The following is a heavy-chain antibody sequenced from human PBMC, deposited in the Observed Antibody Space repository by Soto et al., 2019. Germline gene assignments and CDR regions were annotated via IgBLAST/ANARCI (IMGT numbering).Heavy chain of an antibody. D-gene: IGHD1-7*01. V-gene: IGHV3-7*03. CDR2: IKQDGSGK. CDR3: ARDGSTGTTWGAYYYYYYGMDV. CDR1: GFTFSSYW. Sequence: PGGSLRLSCAASGFTFSSYWMSWVRQAPGKGLEWVANIKQDGSGKYYVDSVKGRFTISRDNAKNSLYLQMNSLRAEDTAVYYCARDGSTGTTWGAYYYYYYGMDVWGQGTTVTVSS. J-gene: IGHJ6*02.